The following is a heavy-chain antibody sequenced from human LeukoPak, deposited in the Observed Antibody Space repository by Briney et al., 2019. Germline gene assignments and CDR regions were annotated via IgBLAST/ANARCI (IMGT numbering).Heavy chain of an antibody. Sequence: GGSLRLSCAASGFTFSSYSMNWVRQAPGKGLEWGANIKQDGSEKYYVDTVKGRFTISRDNAKNSLYLQMNSLRAEDTAVYYCASPGSVGDTGMPNYWGQGTLVTVSS. CDR3: ASPGSVGDTGMPNY. V-gene: IGHV3-7*01. CDR2: IKQDGSEK. D-gene: IGHD5-18*01. J-gene: IGHJ4*02. CDR1: GFTFSSYS.